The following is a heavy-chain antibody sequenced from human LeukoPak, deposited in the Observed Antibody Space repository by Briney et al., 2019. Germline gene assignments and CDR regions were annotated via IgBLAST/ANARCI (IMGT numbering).Heavy chain of an antibody. D-gene: IGHD3-10*01. CDR2: IYSGGST. J-gene: IGHJ6*02. CDR1: GFTVSSNY. Sequence: GGSLRLSRAASGFTVSSNYMSWVRQAPGKGLEWVSVIYSGGSTYYADSVKGRFTISRDNSKNTLYLQMNSLRAEDTAVYYCARDGTMVYGMDVWGQGTTVTVSS. V-gene: IGHV3-66*01. CDR3: ARDGTMVYGMDV.